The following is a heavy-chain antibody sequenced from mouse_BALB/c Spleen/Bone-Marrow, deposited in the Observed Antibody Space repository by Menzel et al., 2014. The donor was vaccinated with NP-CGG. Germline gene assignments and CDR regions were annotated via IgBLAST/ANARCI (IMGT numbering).Heavy chain of an antibody. V-gene: IGHV1-69*02. CDR3: TRTYEYFDY. CDR1: GYIFTGYW. J-gene: IGHJ2*01. Sequence: QVQLQQSGAELVRPGASVKLSCKASGYIFTGYWINWGKKRPGEGLEWIGNIYPSDNYTNYNQKFKDKATLTVDKSSSTAYMQLSSPTSEDSAVYYCTRTYEYFDYWGQGTTLTVSS. CDR2: IYPSDNYT. D-gene: IGHD2-3*01.